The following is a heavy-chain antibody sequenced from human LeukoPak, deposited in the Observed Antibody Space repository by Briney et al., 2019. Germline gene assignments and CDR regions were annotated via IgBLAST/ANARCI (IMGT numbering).Heavy chain of an antibody. Sequence: SETLSLTCSVSGASISGYYWSWIRQPPGKGLEWIAFINYNGHISYNPSLKSRVTISVDTSKTQFSLKLNSVTAADTALYYCARHTVVATSSFDYWGQGTLVTVSS. J-gene: IGHJ4*02. D-gene: IGHD2-15*01. CDR1: GASISGYY. V-gene: IGHV4-59*08. CDR3: ARHTVVATSSFDY. CDR2: INYNGHI.